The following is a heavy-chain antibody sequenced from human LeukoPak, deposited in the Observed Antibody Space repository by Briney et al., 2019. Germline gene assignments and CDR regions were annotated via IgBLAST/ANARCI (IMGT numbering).Heavy chain of an antibody. V-gene: IGHV1-69*04. CDR1: XGTFISYA. Sequence: XXXSXGTFISYAISXVRQAPGQGREGXGRIIPMLGKTNYAQKFQGRVTITADKSTRTTYMEFSSLRSDDTAVYYCASDCNSANCYTKYWGQGTLVTVSS. J-gene: IGHJ4*02. CDR2: IIPMLGKT. CDR3: ASDCNSANCYTKY. D-gene: IGHD2-2*02.